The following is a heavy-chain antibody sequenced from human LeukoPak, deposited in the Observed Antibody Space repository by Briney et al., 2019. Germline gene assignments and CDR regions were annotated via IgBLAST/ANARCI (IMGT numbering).Heavy chain of an antibody. J-gene: IGHJ4*02. CDR1: GFTFSNYA. CDR2: ISGSGGST. CDR3: AKDLIASSFDY. D-gene: IGHD2-8*01. V-gene: IGHV3-23*01. Sequence: GGSLRLSCAASGFTFSNYAMSWVRQAPGKGLEWASGISGSGGSTYYADSVKGHFTISRDNSKNTLYLQMNSLRAEDTAIYYCAKDLIASSFDYWGQGTLVTVSS.